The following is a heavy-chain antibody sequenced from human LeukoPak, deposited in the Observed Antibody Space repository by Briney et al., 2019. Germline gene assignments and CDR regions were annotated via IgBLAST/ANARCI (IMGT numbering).Heavy chain of an antibody. J-gene: IGHJ4*02. Sequence: GGSLRLSCAASGFAFSSYSMNWVRQAPGKGLEWVSSISSSSSYIYYADSVKGRFTISRDNAKNSLYLQMNSLRAEDTAVYYCARDRGEYYDSSGYYLDYWGQGTLVTVSS. CDR3: ARDRGEYYDSSGYYLDY. D-gene: IGHD3-22*01. CDR1: GFAFSSYS. CDR2: ISSSSSYI. V-gene: IGHV3-21*01.